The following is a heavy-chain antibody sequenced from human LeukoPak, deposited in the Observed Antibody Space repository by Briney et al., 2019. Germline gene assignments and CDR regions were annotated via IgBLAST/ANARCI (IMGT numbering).Heavy chain of an antibody. Sequence: GGSLRLSCAASGFTFSTYWMSWVRQAPGKGLEWVAIIIQDGSQKYYVDSVKGRFTISRDNAKNSLYLQMDSLRVEDTAVYHCAKDVAWGRMDLWGQGTLATVSS. CDR3: AKDVAWGRMDL. CDR1: GFTFSTYW. D-gene: IGHD3/OR15-3a*01. J-gene: IGHJ4*02. CDR2: IIQDGSQK. V-gene: IGHV3-7*01.